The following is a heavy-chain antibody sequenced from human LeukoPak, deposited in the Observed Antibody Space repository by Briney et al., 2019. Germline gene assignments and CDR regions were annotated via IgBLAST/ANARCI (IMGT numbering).Heavy chain of an antibody. V-gene: IGHV4-4*02. D-gene: IGHD1-26*01. CDR3: SRESGAFSPFGY. Sequence: SETLSLTCGVSGGSISSTNWWSWVRQPPGQGLEWIGEISLSGVTNYNPSLKSRVTMSLDRSKNHLSRTLTSVTAADTAVYYCSRESGAFSPFGYWGQGTLVTVSS. J-gene: IGHJ4*02. CDR1: GGSISSTNW. CDR2: ISLSGVT.